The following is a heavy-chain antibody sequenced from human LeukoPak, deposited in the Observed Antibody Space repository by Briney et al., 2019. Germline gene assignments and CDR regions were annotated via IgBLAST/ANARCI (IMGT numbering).Heavy chain of an antibody. J-gene: IGHJ6*02. CDR2: LYYGGST. Sequence: SETLSLTCAVYGGSFSGYYWSWIRQPPGKGLEWIGYLYYGGSTNYNPSLKSRVTISVDTSKNQFSLKLSSVTAADTAVYYCARGRATYYDFWSGYYSHYYGMDVWGQGTTVTVSS. D-gene: IGHD3-3*01. V-gene: IGHV4-59*01. CDR1: GGSFSGYY. CDR3: ARGRATYYDFWSGYYSHYYGMDV.